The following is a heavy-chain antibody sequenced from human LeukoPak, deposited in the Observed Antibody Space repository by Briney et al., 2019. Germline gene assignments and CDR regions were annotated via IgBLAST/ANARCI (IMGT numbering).Heavy chain of an antibody. J-gene: IGHJ4*02. CDR3: AKVATWTYFDS. V-gene: IGHV3-23*01. CDR2: ISGSGGST. Sequence: GRSLRLSCAASGFTFSIYGMHWVRQAPGKGLEWVSLISGSGGSTYNADSVKGRFTISRDNSKNTLYLQMNSLRAEDTAVYYCAKVATWTYFDSWGQGTLVTVSS. CDR1: GFTFSIYG. D-gene: IGHD3/OR15-3a*01.